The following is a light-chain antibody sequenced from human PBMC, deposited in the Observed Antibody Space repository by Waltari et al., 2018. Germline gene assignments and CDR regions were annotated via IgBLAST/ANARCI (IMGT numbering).Light chain of an antibody. Sequence: SSELTQDPAVSVALGQTVRITCQGDSLRSYYASWYQQKPGQAPVLVIYGKNNRPSWIPDRFSGSRSGNTASLTITGAQAEDEADYYCNSRDSSGNHYVFGTGTKVTVL. J-gene: IGLJ1*01. V-gene: IGLV3-19*01. CDR2: GKN. CDR1: SLRSYY. CDR3: NSRDSSGNHYV.